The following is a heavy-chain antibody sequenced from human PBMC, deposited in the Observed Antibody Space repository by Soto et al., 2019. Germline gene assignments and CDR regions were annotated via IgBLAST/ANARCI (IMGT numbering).Heavy chain of an antibody. CDR3: ASHGDHYYYYYMDV. D-gene: IGHD4-17*01. J-gene: IGHJ6*03. CDR1: GGTFSSYT. V-gene: IGHV1-69*02. CDR2: IIPILGIA. Sequence: QVQLVQSGAEVKKPGSSVKVSCKASGGTFSSYTISWVRQAPGQGLKWMGRIIPILGIANYAQKFQGRVTITADKSTSTAYMELSSLRSEDTAVYYCASHGDHYYYYYMDVWGKGTTVTVSS.